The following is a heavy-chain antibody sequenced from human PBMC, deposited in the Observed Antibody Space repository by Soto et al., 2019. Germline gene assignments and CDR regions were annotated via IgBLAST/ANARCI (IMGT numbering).Heavy chain of an antibody. CDR3: AGISVEMATINYYYGMDV. CDR2: IDPSDSYT. J-gene: IGHJ6*02. Sequence: PGESLKISCKGSGYSFTSYWISWVSQMPGKGLEWMGRIDPSDSYTNYSPSFQGHVTISADKSISTAYLQWSSLKASDTAMYYCAGISVEMATINYYYGMDVWGQGTTVTVSS. CDR1: GYSFTSYW. D-gene: IGHD5-12*01. V-gene: IGHV5-10-1*01.